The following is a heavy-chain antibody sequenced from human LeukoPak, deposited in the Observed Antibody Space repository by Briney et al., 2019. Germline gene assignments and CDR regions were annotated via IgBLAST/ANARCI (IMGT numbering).Heavy chain of an antibody. CDR1: GGSFSGYY. Sequence: SETLSLTCAVYGGSFSGYYWGWIRQPPGKGLEWTGSIYHSGNTYYNPSLKSRVTISVDTSKNQFSLKLNSVTAADTAVYYCARAGYGDSDFDYWGQGTLVTVSS. CDR2: IYHSGNT. J-gene: IGHJ4*02. D-gene: IGHD4-17*01. V-gene: IGHV4-38-2*01. CDR3: ARAGYGDSDFDY.